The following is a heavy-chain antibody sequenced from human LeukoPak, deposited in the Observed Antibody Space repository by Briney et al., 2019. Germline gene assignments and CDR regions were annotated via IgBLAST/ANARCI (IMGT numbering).Heavy chain of an antibody. Sequence: GGSLRLSCAASGFTFSSYGMSWVRQAPGKGLVWVSRINSDGSSTSYADSVKGRFTISRDNAKNTLYLQMNSLRAEDTAVYYCARDSDYGDDFDYWGQGTLVTVSS. CDR2: INSDGSST. D-gene: IGHD4-17*01. CDR3: ARDSDYGDDFDY. V-gene: IGHV3-74*01. J-gene: IGHJ4*02. CDR1: GFTFSSYG.